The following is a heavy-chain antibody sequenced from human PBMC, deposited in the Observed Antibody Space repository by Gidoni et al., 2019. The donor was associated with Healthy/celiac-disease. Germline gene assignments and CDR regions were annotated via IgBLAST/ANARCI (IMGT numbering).Heavy chain of an antibody. CDR1: GFPFSSYA. J-gene: IGHJ4*02. CDR3: AKTYSSGWYQTV. D-gene: IGHD6-19*01. V-gene: IGHV3-23*01. CDR2: ISGSGGST. Sequence: EVQLLESGGGLVQPGGSLRLSCAASGFPFSSYAMSWVRQAPGKGLEWVSAISGSGGSTYYADSVKGRFTISRDNSKNTLYLQMNSLRAEDTAVYYCAKTYSSGWYQTVWGQGTLVTVSS.